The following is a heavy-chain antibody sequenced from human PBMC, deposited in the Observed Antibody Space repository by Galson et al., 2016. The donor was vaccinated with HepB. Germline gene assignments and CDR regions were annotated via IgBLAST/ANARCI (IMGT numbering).Heavy chain of an antibody. CDR3: AKDVWRGSGTDYYGMDV. V-gene: IGHV3-30*18. D-gene: IGHD1-1*01. J-gene: IGHJ6*02. CDR2: ISYDGSDK. CDR1: GFTFSSYD. Sequence: LSCAAYGFTFSSYDMHWVRQAPGKGLEWVAVISYDGSDKYYADSVKGRFTISRDNSKDTLYLQMSSLRAEDTAVYYCAKDVWRGSGTDYYGMDVWGQGTTVTVSS.